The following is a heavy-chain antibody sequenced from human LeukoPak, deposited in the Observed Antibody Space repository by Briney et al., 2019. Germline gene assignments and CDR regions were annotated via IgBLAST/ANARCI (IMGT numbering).Heavy chain of an antibody. CDR3: ARDADRNRQKNWFDP. J-gene: IGHJ5*02. D-gene: IGHD1-14*01. CDR2: IIPIFGTA. CDR1: GYTFSGHY. V-gene: IGHV1-69*13. Sequence: ASVKVSCKASGYTFSGHYLHWVRQAPRHGLECMGGIIPIFGTANYAQKFQGRVTITADESTSTAYMELSSLRSEDTAVYYCARDADRNRQKNWFDPWGQGTLVTVSS.